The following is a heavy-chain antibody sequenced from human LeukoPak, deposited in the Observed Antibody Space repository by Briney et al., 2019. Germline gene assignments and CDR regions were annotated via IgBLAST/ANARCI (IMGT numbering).Heavy chain of an antibody. V-gene: IGHV3-23*01. Sequence: GGSLRLSCAASGFTFSSYGMSWVRQAPGKGLEWVSAISGSGGSTYYADSVKGRFTISRDNSKNTLYLQMNSLRAEDTAVYYCAKDTVDSSWYYYYYYMDVWGKGTTVTISS. CDR1: GFTFSSYG. D-gene: IGHD6-13*01. CDR2: ISGSGGST. J-gene: IGHJ6*03. CDR3: AKDTVDSSWYYYYYYMDV.